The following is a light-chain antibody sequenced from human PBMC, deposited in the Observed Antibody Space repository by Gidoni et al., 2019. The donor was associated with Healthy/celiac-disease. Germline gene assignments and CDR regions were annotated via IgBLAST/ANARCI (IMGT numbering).Light chain of an antibody. CDR1: QGISNY. Sequence: DIQMTQSPSSLSASVGDRVTITCRASQGISNYLAWYQQKPGKVPKLLIYAASTLQSGAPSRFSGSGSGTDFTLTISSLQPEDVATYYCQKYNSAPPFGGGTKVEIK. CDR2: AAS. V-gene: IGKV1-27*01. J-gene: IGKJ4*01. CDR3: QKYNSAPP.